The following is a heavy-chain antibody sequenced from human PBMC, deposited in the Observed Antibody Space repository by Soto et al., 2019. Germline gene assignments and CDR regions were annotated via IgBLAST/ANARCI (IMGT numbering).Heavy chain of an antibody. J-gene: IGHJ3*02. Sequence: EVQLVESGGGLVKPGGSLRLSCAASGFTFSSYSMNWVRQAPGKGLEWVSSISSSSSYIYYADSVKGRFTISRDNAKNSLYVQMNSLRAEDTAVYYCARDDRYYYDSSGLLNAFDIWGQGTMGTVSS. CDR3: ARDDRYYYDSSGLLNAFDI. D-gene: IGHD3-22*01. V-gene: IGHV3-21*01. CDR2: ISSSSSYI. CDR1: GFTFSSYS.